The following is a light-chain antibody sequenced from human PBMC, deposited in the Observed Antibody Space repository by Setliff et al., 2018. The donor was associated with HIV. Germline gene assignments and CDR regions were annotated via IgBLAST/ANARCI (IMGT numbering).Light chain of an antibody. J-gene: IGKJ4*01. CDR3: QQYYNTPT. CDR2: WAS. Sequence: DIVMTQSPDSLAVSLGEGATINCKSSQSVLYSSNNKNYLAWYQQKPGQPPKLLIYWASTRESGVPDRFSGSGSGTDFTLTISSLQAEDVAVYYCQQYYNTPTFGGGTKVDIK. V-gene: IGKV4-1*01. CDR1: QSVLYSSNNKNY.